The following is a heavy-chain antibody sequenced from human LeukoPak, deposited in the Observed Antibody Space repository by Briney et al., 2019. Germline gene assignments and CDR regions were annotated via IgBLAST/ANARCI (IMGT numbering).Heavy chain of an antibody. CDR3: ARDRRIQLWRDFDY. D-gene: IGHD5-18*01. CDR1: GGSISSYY. Sequence: SETLSLTCTVSGGSISSYYWSWIRQPPGKGLEWIGYIYYSGSTNYNPSLKSRVTISVDTSKNQFSLKLSSVTAADTAVYYCARDRRIQLWRDFDYWGQGTLVTVSS. J-gene: IGHJ4*02. CDR2: IYYSGST. V-gene: IGHV4-59*12.